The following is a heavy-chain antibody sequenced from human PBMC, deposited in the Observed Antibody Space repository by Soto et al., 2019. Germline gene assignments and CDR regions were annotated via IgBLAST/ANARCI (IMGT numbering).Heavy chain of an antibody. J-gene: IGHJ4*02. CDR2: ISAYNGNT. CDR3: ASVILRASDY. V-gene: IGHV1-18*01. D-gene: IGHD3-16*02. CDR1: GYTFTSYG. Sequence: APEKVFSKASGYTFTSYGISWVRQAPGQGPQWMGWISAYNGNTNYAQKLQGRVTMTTDTSTSTAYMELRSLSSADTAVSYCASVILRASDYCCQGTLVTVSS.